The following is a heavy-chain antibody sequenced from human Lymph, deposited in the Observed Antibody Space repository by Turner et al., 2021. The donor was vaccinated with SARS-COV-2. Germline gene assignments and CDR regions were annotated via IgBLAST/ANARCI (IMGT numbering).Heavy chain of an antibody. D-gene: IGHD2-15*01. Sequence: VQLLDSGGGLVQPGGSLRLSCAASGFPFSNYWMSWVRQAPGKGLEWVANIKQDGSEKYYVDYVKGRFTLARDNAKNSLYLQMNSLRAEETAVYYCARDSADPWASGYDYWGQGTLVTGSS. V-gene: IGHV3-7*03. CDR3: ARDSADPWASGYDY. J-gene: IGHJ4*02. CDR2: IKQDGSEK. CDR1: GFPFSNYW.